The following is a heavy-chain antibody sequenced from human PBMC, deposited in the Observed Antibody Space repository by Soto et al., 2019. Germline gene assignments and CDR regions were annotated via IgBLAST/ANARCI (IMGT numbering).Heavy chain of an antibody. CDR3: ARHPTTVTTYYYGMDV. D-gene: IGHD4-4*01. Sequence: GESLKISCKGSGYSFTSYWISWVRQMPGKGLEWMGRIDPSDSYTNYSPSFQGHVTISADKSISTAYLQWSSLKASDTAMYYCARHPTTVTTYYYGMDVWGQGTTVTV. V-gene: IGHV5-10-1*01. CDR1: GYSFTSYW. CDR2: IDPSDSYT. J-gene: IGHJ6*02.